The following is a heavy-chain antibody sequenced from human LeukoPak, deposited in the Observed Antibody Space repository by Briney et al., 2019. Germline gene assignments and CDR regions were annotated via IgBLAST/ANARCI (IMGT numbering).Heavy chain of an antibody. CDR1: GYTFTSYG. V-gene: IGHV1-18*01. Sequence: ASVKVSCRASGYTFTSYGISWVRQAPGQGLEWMGWISAYNGNTNYAQKLQGRVTMTTDTSTSTAYMELRSLRSDDTAVYYCARDYIVVVPAAPFDYWGQGTLVTVSS. CDR2: ISAYNGNT. CDR3: ARDYIVVVPAAPFDY. J-gene: IGHJ4*02. D-gene: IGHD2-2*01.